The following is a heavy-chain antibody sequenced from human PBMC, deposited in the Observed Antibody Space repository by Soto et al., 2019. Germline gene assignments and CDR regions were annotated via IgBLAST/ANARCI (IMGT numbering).Heavy chain of an antibody. CDR1: GFTSSSYA. CDR2: ISYDGSIK. V-gene: IGHV3-30-3*01. Sequence: QVQLVESGGGVVQPGRSLRLYCAVSGFTSSSYAIHWVRQAPGKGLEWVVVISYDGSIKYYADSVQGRFTISRVNSKILLYREMNSLTAEDPAVHYRAMGTEWELFTSVPPPSRFDYWVQEPLVTVSS. CDR3: AMGTEWELFTSVPPPSRFDY. D-gene: IGHD1-26*01. J-gene: IGHJ4*02.